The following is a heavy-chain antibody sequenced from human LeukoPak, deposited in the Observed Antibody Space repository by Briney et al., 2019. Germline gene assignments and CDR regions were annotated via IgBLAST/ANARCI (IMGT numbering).Heavy chain of an antibody. CDR2: IYSGGST. CDR1: GFTVSSNY. J-gene: IGHJ4*02. CDR3: AKKYYGSGSYWDLDY. Sequence: GGSLRLSCAASGFTVSSNYMSWVRQAPGKGLEWVSVIYSGGSTYYADSVKGRFTISRDNSKNTLYLHMNSLRAEDTALYHCAKKYYGSGSYWDLDYWGQGTLVTVSS. V-gene: IGHV3-53*01. D-gene: IGHD3-10*01.